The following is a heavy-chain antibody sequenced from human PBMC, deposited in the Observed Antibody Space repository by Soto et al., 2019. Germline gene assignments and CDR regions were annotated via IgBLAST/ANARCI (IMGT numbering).Heavy chain of an antibody. D-gene: IGHD3-10*01. Sequence: EVQVLESGGNLVQPGGSMRLSCAASGFTFSSYAMSWVRQAPGKGLEWVSAISGSSGNIYYADSVKGRFTISRDNSKNTLYLQMNSLRAEYTAVYYCAKDKYYGSGSYYSVAEYWGQGTLVTVSS. CDR3: AKDKYYGSGSYYSVAEY. J-gene: IGHJ4*02. V-gene: IGHV3-23*01. CDR1: GFTFSSYA. CDR2: ISGSSGNI.